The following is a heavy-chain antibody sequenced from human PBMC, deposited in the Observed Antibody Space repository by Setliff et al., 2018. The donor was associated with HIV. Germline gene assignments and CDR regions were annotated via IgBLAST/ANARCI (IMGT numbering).Heavy chain of an antibody. Sequence: SETLSLTCTVSGGSIKSSRDYWGWIRQPPGQGLEWIGTIYYSGSTYYNPSLKSRVTISVDTSKNQFSLKLSSVTAADTTVYYCARHSGLGGYYSPFDYWGPGTLVTVSS. CDR1: GGSIKSSRDY. CDR2: IYYSGST. CDR3: ARHSGLGGYYSPFDY. V-gene: IGHV4-39*01. D-gene: IGHD3-22*01. J-gene: IGHJ4*02.